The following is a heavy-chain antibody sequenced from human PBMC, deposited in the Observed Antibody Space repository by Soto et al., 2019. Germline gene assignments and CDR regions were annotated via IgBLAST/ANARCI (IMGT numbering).Heavy chain of an antibody. CDR2: IDPSDSQT. D-gene: IGHD3-22*01. CDR3: ARQIYDSDTGPNFQYYFDS. V-gene: IGHV5-10-1*01. CDR1: GYSFSCYW. J-gene: IGHJ4*02. Sequence: GESLTIYCTRSGYSFSCYWITWVRQKPGKGLEWMGRIDPSDSQTYYSPSFRGHVTISVTKSITTVFLQWSSLRASDTAMYYCARQIYDSDTGPNFQYYFDSWGQGTPVTVSS.